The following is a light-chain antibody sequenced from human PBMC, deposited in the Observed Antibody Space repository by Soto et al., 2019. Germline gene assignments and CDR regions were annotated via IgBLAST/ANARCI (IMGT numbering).Light chain of an antibody. CDR2: DPS. CDR3: QQRSKGPRT. CDR1: QNXSSY. Sequence: DMVLANCPAALSLSPGQRPTLSCGASQNXSSYLAWYQQKPGQAPRVLXYDPSNRATGIPARLSGSGSGTDFTLTISSLEPEDFAVYYCQQRSKGPRTFGGGTKVDIK. J-gene: IGKJ4*02. V-gene: IGKV3-11*01.